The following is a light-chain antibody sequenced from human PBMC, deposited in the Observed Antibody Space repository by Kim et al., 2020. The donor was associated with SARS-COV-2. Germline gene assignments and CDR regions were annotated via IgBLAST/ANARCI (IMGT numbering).Light chain of an antibody. CDR1: VLAKKY. V-gene: IGLV3-27*01. J-gene: IGLJ3*02. CDR3: YSAADNNWV. Sequence: VSGGRTTRITCSGEVLAKKYARWVQQKPGQAPVLVIYKDSERPSGIPGRFSGSSSGTTVTLTISGAQVEDEADYYCYSAADNNWVFGGGTQLTVL. CDR2: KDS.